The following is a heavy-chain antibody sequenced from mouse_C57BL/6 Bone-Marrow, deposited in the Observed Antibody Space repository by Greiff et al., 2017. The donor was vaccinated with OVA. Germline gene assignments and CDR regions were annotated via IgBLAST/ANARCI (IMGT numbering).Heavy chain of an antibody. CDR3: ARHYYGSSYY. CDR2: ISSGGSYT. CDR1: GFTFSSYG. V-gene: IGHV5-6*02. D-gene: IGHD1-1*01. Sequence: DVKLQESGGDLVKPGGSLKLSCAASGFTFSSYGMSWVRQTPDKRLEWVATISSGGSYTYYPDSVKGRFTISRDNANNTLYLQMSSLKSEDTAMYYCARHYYGSSYYWGQGTTLTVSS. J-gene: IGHJ2*01.